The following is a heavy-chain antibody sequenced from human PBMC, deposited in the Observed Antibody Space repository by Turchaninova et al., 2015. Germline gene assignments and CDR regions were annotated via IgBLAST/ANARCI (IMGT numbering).Heavy chain of an antibody. Sequence: EVQLVQSGAEVKKPGESLKISCKGSGYSFTSYWIGWVRQMPGKGLEWMWIIYPGDSDTRCSSSFQGQVTIRPDESSSTPHLQWSSLKASDTGMYYWARLSADYDFWSGYEMYYFDYWGQGTLVTVSS. D-gene: IGHD3-3*01. CDR1: GYSFTSYW. V-gene: IGHV5-51*03. CDR2: IYPGDSDT. J-gene: IGHJ4*02. CDR3: ARLSADYDFWSGYEMYYFDY.